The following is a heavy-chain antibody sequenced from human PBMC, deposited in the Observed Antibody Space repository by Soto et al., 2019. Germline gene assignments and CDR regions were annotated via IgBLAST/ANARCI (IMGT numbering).Heavy chain of an antibody. CDR3: ARHPQVPYYQKGLDY. V-gene: IGHV4-59*01. J-gene: IGHJ4*02. CDR2: IYNSGRGST. Sequence: PSETLSLTCSVSGSSMTTYYWHWIRQAPGKGLEWIGFIYNSGRGSTGSNPSLSSRVTFSIETSKNQFSLKLDSVTAADTAVYYCARHPQVPYYQKGLDYWGQGILVTVSS. CDR1: GSSMTTYY. D-gene: IGHD3-10*01.